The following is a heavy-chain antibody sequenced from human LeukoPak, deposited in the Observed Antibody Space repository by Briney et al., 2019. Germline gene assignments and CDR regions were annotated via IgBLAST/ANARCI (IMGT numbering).Heavy chain of an antibody. Sequence: NPSETLSLTCTVSGGSISSYYWSWIRQPPGKGLEWIGYIYYSGSTNYNPSLKNRVTILIDTSKNQFSLKLSSATAADTAVYYCAREFRPLVDYGMDVWGPGTTVTVSS. D-gene: IGHD6-13*01. J-gene: IGHJ6*02. CDR1: GGSISSYY. CDR3: AREFRPLVDYGMDV. CDR2: IYYSGST. V-gene: IGHV4-59*01.